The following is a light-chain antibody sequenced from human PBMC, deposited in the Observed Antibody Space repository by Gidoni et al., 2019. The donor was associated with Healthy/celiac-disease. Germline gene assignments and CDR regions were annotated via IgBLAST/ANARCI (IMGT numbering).Light chain of an antibody. CDR3: QQLNSYPRT. V-gene: IGKV1-9*01. Sequence: DIKLTQAPSFLSASVGDRVTITCPARQGISSYLAWYQQKPGKAPKLLIYAASTLQSGVPSRFSGSGSGTEFTLTISSLQPEDFATYYCQQLNSYPRTFGQGTKVEIK. CDR2: AAS. J-gene: IGKJ1*01. CDR1: QGISSY.